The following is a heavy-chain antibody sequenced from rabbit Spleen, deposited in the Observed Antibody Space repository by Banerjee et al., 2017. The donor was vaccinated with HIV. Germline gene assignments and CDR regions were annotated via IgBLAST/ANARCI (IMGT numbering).Heavy chain of an antibody. D-gene: IGHD6-1*01. CDR1: GFTLSSYY. V-gene: IGHV1S7*01. Sequence: QLLESGGGLVQPGGSLKLSCTASGFTLSSYYMNWVRQAPGKGLEWIGYIDPIFGITYYANWVNGRFSISRENAQNTVFLQMTSLTAADTATYFCAREDADYGVYGYTFNLWGPGTLVTVS. CDR3: AREDADYGVYGYTFNL. J-gene: IGHJ4*01. CDR2: IDPIFGIT.